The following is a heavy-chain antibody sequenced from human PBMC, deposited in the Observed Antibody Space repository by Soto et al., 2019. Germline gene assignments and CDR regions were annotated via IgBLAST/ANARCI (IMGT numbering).Heavy chain of an antibody. J-gene: IGHJ4*02. V-gene: IGHV4-59*01. CDR3: ARGGNRGPIAY. CDR1: GGSISSYY. D-gene: IGHD3-16*01. CDR2: IYYSGST. Sequence: PSETLSLSCTVSGGSISSYYWSWIRQPPGKGLELIGYIYYSGSTNYNPSLKSRVTISVDTSKNQFSLKLSSVTAAVTAVYYCARGGNRGPIAYWGQGTLVTVSS.